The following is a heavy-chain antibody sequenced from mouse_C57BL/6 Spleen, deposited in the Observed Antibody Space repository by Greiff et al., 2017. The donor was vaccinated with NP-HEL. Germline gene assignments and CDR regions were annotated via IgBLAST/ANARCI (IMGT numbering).Heavy chain of an antibody. V-gene: IGHV5-16*01. CDR1: GFTFSDYY. Sequence: EVHLVESEGGLVQPGSSMKLSCTASGFTFSDYYMAWVRQVPEKGLDWVANINHDGSSTNYLDSSKGRFIISRDNAKNILYLQMSRLKSEDTATYYCGRARYDYDDGFDYWGQGTTLTVDS. J-gene: IGHJ2*01. D-gene: IGHD2-4*01. CDR2: INHDGSST. CDR3: GRARYDYDDGFDY.